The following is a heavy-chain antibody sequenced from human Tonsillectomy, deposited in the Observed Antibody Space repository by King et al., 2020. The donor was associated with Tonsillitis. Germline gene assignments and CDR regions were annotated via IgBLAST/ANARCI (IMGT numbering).Heavy chain of an antibody. V-gene: IGHV3-30*18. CDR3: TKGMLSAAGDAFDI. Sequence: VQLVESGGGVVQPGRSLRLSCAASAFTFSNYGMHWVRQAPGKGLERVAVISHDGRNEHYTDSVKGPFTISRDNSKDTLYLHMSGLRADDTSVNYCTKGMLSAAGDAFDIWGEGTVVTISS. D-gene: IGHD3-10*02. J-gene: IGHJ3*02. CDR2: ISHDGRNE. CDR1: AFTFSNYG.